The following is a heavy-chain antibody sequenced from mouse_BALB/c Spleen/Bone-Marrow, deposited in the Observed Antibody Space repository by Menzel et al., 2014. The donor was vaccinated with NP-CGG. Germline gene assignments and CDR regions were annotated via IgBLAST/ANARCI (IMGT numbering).Heavy chain of an antibody. D-gene: IGHD1-2*01. J-gene: IGHJ1*01. CDR3: ARVVTTATLYWYFGV. V-gene: IGHV5-4*02. CDR1: GFTFSDYY. CDR2: ISDGGSYT. Sequence: EVKLEESGGGLVKPGGSLKLSCAASGFTFSDYYMYWVRQTPEKRLEWVTTISDGGSYTYYPDSVKGRFTISRDNAKNNLYLQMSSLKSEDTAMYYCARVVTTATLYWYFGVWGAGTTVTVSS.